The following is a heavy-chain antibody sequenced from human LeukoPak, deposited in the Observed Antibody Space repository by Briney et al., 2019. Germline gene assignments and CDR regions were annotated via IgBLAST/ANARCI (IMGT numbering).Heavy chain of an antibody. V-gene: IGHV3-15*01. CDR3: ATDGIVGATTH. CDR2: IKSKTDGGTT. CDR1: GFTFSNAW. J-gene: IGHJ4*02. D-gene: IGHD1-26*01. Sequence: PGGSLRLSCAASGFTFSNAWMSWVRQAPGKGLEWVGRIKSKTDGGTTDYAAPVKGRFTISRDDSKNTQYLQMNSLKTEDTAVYYCATDGIVGATTHWGQGTLVTVSS.